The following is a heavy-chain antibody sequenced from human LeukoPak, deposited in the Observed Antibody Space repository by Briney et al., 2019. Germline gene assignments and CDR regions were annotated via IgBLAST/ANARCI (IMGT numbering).Heavy chain of an antibody. J-gene: IGHJ5*02. Sequence: SVKVSCKASGGTFSSYAISWVRQAPGQGLEWMGGIIPIFGTANYAQKFQGRVTITADESTSTAYMELSSLRSEDTAVYYCARGSGLWFGELFGWFDPWGQGTLVTVSS. CDR3: ARGSGLWFGELFGWFDP. V-gene: IGHV1-69*13. CDR2: IIPIFGTA. D-gene: IGHD3-10*01. CDR1: GGTFSSYA.